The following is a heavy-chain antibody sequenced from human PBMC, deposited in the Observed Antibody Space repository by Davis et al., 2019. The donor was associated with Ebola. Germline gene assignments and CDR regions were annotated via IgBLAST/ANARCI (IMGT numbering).Heavy chain of an antibody. CDR2: IYYSGST. J-gene: IGHJ6*02. Sequence: SETLSLTCTVSGGSISSYYWSWIRQPPGKGLEWIGYIYYSGSTYYNPSLKSRVTISVDTSKNQFSLKLSSVTAADTAVYYCARYSGYDFYYYGMDVWGQGTTVTVSS. CDR3: ARYSGYDFYYYGMDV. V-gene: IGHV4-59*08. CDR1: GGSISSYY. D-gene: IGHD5-12*01.